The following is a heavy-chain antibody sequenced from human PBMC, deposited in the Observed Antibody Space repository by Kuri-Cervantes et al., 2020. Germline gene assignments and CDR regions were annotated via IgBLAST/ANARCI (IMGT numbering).Heavy chain of an antibody. Sequence: GESLKISCAASGFTFSSYGMHWVRQAPGKGLEWVAVIWYDGSNKYYADSVKGRFTISRDNSKNTLYLQMNSLRAEDTAVYYRARPRLYYYYYYGMDVWGQGTTVTGSS. D-gene: IGHD6-6*01. J-gene: IGHJ6*01. CDR1: GFTFSSYG. V-gene: IGHV3-30*19. CDR3: ARPRLYYYYYYGMDV. CDR2: IWYDGSNK.